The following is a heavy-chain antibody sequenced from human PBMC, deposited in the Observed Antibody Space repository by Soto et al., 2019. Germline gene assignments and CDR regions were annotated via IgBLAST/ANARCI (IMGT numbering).Heavy chain of an antibody. D-gene: IGHD6-13*01. CDR3: ASRPIAAANNWFDP. CDR1: GGTFSSYA. V-gene: IGHV1-69*13. CDR2: IIPIFGTA. Sequence: ASVKVSCKASGGTFSSYAISWVRQAPGQGLEWMGGIIPIFGTANYAQKFQGRVTITADESTSTAYMELSSLRSEDTAVYYCASRPIAAANNWFDPWGQGTLVTVSS. J-gene: IGHJ5*02.